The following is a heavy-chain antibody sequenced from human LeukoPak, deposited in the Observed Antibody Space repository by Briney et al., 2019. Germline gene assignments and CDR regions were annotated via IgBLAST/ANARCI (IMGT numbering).Heavy chain of an antibody. CDR1: GGSFSGYY. D-gene: IGHD3-10*01. CDR3: ARWKYYYGSGPIFDY. J-gene: IGHJ4*02. V-gene: IGHV4-34*01. CDR2: INHSGST. Sequence: SETLSLTCAVYGGSFSGYYWSWIRQPPGKGLEWIGEINHSGSTNYHPSLKSRVTISVDTSKNQFSLKLSSVTAADTAVYYCARWKYYYGSGPIFDYWGQGTLVTVSS.